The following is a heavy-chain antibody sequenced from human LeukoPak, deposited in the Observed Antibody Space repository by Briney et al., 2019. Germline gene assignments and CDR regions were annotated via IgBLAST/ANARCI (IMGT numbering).Heavy chain of an antibody. J-gene: IGHJ3*02. D-gene: IGHD3-10*01. Sequence: SETLSLTCTLYGGSFSAYYWSWIRQPPGKGLEWIGEINHSGSTNYNPSLNTRVTISVDRSKTQFSLKLNSVTAADTAIYYCASKDDSNYYYGAFDIWGQGTMVTVSS. CDR2: INHSGST. CDR1: GGSFSAYY. CDR3: ASKDDSNYYYGAFDI. V-gene: IGHV4-34*01.